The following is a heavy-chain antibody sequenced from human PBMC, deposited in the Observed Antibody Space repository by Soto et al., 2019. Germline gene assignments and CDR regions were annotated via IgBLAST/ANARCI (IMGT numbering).Heavy chain of an antibody. V-gene: IGHV3-30*18. CDR1: GFSFSSSG. J-gene: IGHJ4*02. CDR2: ISNDGSSK. Sequence: PGGSLRLSCAASGFSFSSSGMHWVRQAPGKGLEWVAVISNDGSSKYYAESVKGRFTISRDNSKNTLYLQMDSLRAEDTAVFYCAKEGGSTTVTTQDYWGQGILVTVSS. CDR3: AKEGGSTTVTTQDY. D-gene: IGHD4-17*01.